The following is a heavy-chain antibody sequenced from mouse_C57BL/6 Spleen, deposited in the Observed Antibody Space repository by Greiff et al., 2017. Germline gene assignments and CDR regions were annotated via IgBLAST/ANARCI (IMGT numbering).Heavy chain of an antibody. V-gene: IGHV5-17*01. Sequence: EVKLVESGGGLVKPGGSLKLSCAASGFTFSDYGMHWVRQAPEKGLEWVAYISSGSSTIYYADTVKGRFTISRDNAKNTLFLQMTSLRSEDTAMYYCARTFFYYGSSSYYFDYWGQGTTLTVSS. CDR3: ARTFFYYGSSSYYFDY. CDR1: GFTFSDYG. J-gene: IGHJ2*01. CDR2: ISSGSSTI. D-gene: IGHD1-1*01.